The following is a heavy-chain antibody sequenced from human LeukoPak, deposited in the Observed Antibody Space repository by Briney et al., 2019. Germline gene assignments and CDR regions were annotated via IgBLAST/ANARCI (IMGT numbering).Heavy chain of an antibody. CDR3: ATDYGDGYWYFDL. D-gene: IGHD4-17*01. CDR1: GGSISSYY. Sequence: SETLSLTCTVSGGSISSYYWSWIRQHPGKGLEWIGYTYYSGSTNYNPSLKSRVTISVDTSKNQFSLKLSSVTAADTAVYYCATDYGDGYWYFDLWGRGTLVTVSS. CDR2: TYYSGST. J-gene: IGHJ2*01. V-gene: IGHV4-59*01.